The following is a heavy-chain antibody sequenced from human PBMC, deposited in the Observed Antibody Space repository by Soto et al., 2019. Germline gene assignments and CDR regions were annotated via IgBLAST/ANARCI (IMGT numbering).Heavy chain of an antibody. V-gene: IGHV4-31*03. D-gene: IGHD1-26*01. CDR2: IYYSGST. Sequence: SATLSLTYTVSGGSISSGGYYWSWIRQHPGKGLEWIGYIYYSGSTYYNPSLKSRVTISVDTSKNQFSLKLSSVTAADTAVYYCARWGATSFDYWGQGTLVTVSS. CDR3: ARWGATSFDY. CDR1: GGSISSGGYY. J-gene: IGHJ4*02.